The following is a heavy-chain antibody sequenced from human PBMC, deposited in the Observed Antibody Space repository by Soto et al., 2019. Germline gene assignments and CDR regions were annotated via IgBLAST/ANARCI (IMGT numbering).Heavy chain of an antibody. CDR3: ARVPDR. CDR2: IHHSGST. V-gene: IGHV4-30-2*01. Sequence: QLQLQESGSGLVKPSQTLSLTCAVSGGSISSGGYSWSWIRQPPGNVLEWIGYIHHSGSTYYNPALKSRGTMSGDRAKNQCSRKLSSVTGADTAVCYCARVPDRWGQGTLVTVSS. CDR1: GGSISSGGYS. J-gene: IGHJ5*02.